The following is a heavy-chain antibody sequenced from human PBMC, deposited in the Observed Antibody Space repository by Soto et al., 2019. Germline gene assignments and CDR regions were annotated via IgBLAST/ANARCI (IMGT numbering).Heavy chain of an antibody. CDR3: VREGVGPTYGWFDP. Sequence: QVKLVQSGAEVKKPGASVTVSCEATGYTFTGNYLHWVRQAPGPGLDWMGWIHPRSGAPKYAQKFQGWVTMTRDTSISTAYLDLSSLTSNDTAVDFCVREGVGPTYGWFDPWGQGTLVTVSS. J-gene: IGHJ5*02. CDR2: IHPRSGAP. CDR1: GYTFTGNY. D-gene: IGHD2-8*01. V-gene: IGHV1-2*04.